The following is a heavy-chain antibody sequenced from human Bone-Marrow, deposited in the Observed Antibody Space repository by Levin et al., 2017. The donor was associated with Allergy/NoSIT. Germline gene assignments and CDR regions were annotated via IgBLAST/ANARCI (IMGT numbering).Heavy chain of an antibody. CDR2: NYSTGVT. CDR1: GFTVSNNY. D-gene: IGHD2-2*01. CDR3: ARDGPAKPWA. V-gene: IGHV3-53*01. J-gene: IGHJ3*01. Sequence: SCAVSGFTVSNNYMNWVRQAPGRGLDWVSLNYSTGVTHYADSVKGRFTISRDSSKNTLYLQMDSLRVEDTAVYYCARDGPAKPWAWGQGTMVTVSS.